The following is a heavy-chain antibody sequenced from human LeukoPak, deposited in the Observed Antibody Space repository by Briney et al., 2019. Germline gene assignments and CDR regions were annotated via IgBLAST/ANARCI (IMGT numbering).Heavy chain of an antibody. CDR1: GFTFSSYA. V-gene: IGHV3-11*04. J-gene: IGHJ6*04. CDR2: ISSSGSTI. CDR3: ARDPPRGYDSSGFPDV. D-gene: IGHD3-22*01. Sequence: GGSLRLSCAASGFTFSSYAMSWIRQAPGKGLEWVSYISSSGSTIYYADSVKGRFTISRDNAKNSLYLQMNSLRAEDTAVYYCARDPPRGYDSSGFPDVWGKGTTVTVSS.